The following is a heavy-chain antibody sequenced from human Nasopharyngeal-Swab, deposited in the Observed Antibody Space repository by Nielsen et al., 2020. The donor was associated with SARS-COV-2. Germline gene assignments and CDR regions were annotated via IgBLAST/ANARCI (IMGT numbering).Heavy chain of an antibody. V-gene: IGHV3-13*01. CDR1: GFTFSSYD. Sequence: GESLKISCAASGFTFSSYDMHWVRQATGKSLEWVSGIHSAGDTYYPGSVKGRFTISRDNSKNTLYLQMNSLRAEDTAVYYCAKDYKAAAVKDASGSFDYWGQGTLVTVSS. CDR2: IHSAGDT. J-gene: IGHJ4*02. CDR3: AKDYKAAAVKDASGSFDY. D-gene: IGHD6-13*01.